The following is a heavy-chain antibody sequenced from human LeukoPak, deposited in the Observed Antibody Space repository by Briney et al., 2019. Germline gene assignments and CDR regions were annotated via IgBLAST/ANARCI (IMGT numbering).Heavy chain of an antibody. V-gene: IGHV3-23*01. CDR2: IDTGGNT. CDR3: AKDLMRVTIGCFDS. J-gene: IGHJ4*02. CDR1: GFTLDTYA. Sequence: GGSLRLSCAPSGFTLDTYAMTWVRQAPGKGLEWVSCIDTGGNTYYADSVKGRFTISRDNSKNTLFLQMGSLRAEDTALYYCAKDLMRVTIGCFDSWGLGTLVTVSS. D-gene: IGHD3-9*01.